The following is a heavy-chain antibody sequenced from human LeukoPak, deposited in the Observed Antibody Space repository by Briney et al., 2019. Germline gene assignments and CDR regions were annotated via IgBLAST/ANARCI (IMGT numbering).Heavy chain of an antibody. Sequence: GGSLTLSCAASGFTFSSYAMSWVRQPPGKGLEWVSAISGSGGSTYYADSVKGRFTISRDNSKNTLYLQMNSLRAEDTAVYYCAKGSVYSSSWVDWFDPWGQGTLVTVSS. J-gene: IGHJ5*02. CDR1: GFTFSSYA. CDR2: ISGSGGST. D-gene: IGHD6-13*01. V-gene: IGHV3-23*01. CDR3: AKGSVYSSSWVDWFDP.